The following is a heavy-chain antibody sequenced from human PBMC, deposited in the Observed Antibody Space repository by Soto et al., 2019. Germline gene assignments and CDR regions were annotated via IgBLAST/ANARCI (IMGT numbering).Heavy chain of an antibody. CDR1: GASLTSGSYY. V-gene: IGHV4-61*01. Sequence: QVQLQESGPGLVRPSETLSLTCTVSGASLTSGSYYWSWVRQPPGKGLEWIAYIYRSGRTNYKPSLKSRATISVDTSKNQFPLRLTSVTAAETAMYYCARWKYSYADLPGDWFDSWGQGTLVTVSS. CDR2: IYRSGRT. J-gene: IGHJ5*01. D-gene: IGHD3-16*01. CDR3: ARWKYSYADLPGDWFDS.